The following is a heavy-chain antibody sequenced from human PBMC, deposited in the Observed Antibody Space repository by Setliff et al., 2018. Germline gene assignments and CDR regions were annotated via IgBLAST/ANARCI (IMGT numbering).Heavy chain of an antibody. CDR2: INHSGST. V-gene: IGHV4-34*01. J-gene: IGHJ5*02. CDR3: ARSKSSSGWLNWFDP. D-gene: IGHD6-19*01. Sequence: NPSETLSLTCAVYGGSFSGYYWSWIRQPPGKGLEWIGEINHSGSTNNNPSLKSRVTISVDTSKNQFSLKLSSVTAADTAVYYCARSKSSSGWLNWFDPWGQGTLVTVSS. CDR1: GGSFSGYY.